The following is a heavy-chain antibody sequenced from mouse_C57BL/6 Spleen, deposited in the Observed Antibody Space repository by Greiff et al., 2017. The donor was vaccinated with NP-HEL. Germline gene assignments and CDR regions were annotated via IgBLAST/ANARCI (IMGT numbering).Heavy chain of an antibody. CDR3: AREDDGYYGFAY. Sequence: QVQLKQSGPELVKPGASVKISCKASGYAFSSSWMNWVKQRPGKGLEWIGRIYPGDGDTNYNGKFQGKATLTADKSSSTAYMQLSSLTSEDSAVDFCAREDDGYYGFAYWGKGTLVTVSA. J-gene: IGHJ3*01. V-gene: IGHV1-82*01. CDR2: IYPGDGDT. D-gene: IGHD2-3*01. CDR1: GYAFSSSW.